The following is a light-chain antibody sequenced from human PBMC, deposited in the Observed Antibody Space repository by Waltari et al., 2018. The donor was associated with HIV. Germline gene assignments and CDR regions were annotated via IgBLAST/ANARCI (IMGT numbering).Light chain of an antibody. J-gene: IGKJ2*01. V-gene: IGKV3-15*01. CDR2: GAS. Sequence: EIVLTQSPATLSVSPGARATLSSRASQSVNSNLAWYQQKRGQAPGLLIYGASTRATGVAARFSGSGSGTEFTLTISSLQSEDFAVYYCQQYNKWPYTFGQGTKLEVK. CDR3: QQYNKWPYT. CDR1: QSVNSN.